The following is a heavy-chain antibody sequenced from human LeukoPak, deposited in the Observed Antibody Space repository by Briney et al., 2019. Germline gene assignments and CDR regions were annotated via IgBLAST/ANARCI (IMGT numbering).Heavy chain of an antibody. D-gene: IGHD3-16*01. V-gene: IGHV4-4*02. CDR2: IYHSGSS. Sequence: SETLSLTCTVSGGSVSSDNWWSWVRQPPGKGLEWIGEIYHSGSSNYNPSLKSRVTMSVDKSKNQVSLRLSSVTAADTAVFYCVRHVPSAPYFDSWGQGSLVTVSS. CDR3: VRHVPSAPYFDS. J-gene: IGHJ4*02. CDR1: GGSVSSDNW.